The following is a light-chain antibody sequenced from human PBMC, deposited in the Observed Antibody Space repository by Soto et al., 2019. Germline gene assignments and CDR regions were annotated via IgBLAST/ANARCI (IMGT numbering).Light chain of an antibody. Sequence: QSALTQPPSVSATPGQGVILSCSGGDSNIGSTAVNWYQQLPGTAPRLLIYSSNQRPSGVPDRISGSKSGTSASLAISGLQSEDEADYYCAAWDDDLHVWLFGGGTQLTVL. J-gene: IGLJ3*02. CDR1: DSNIGSTA. CDR2: SSN. V-gene: IGLV1-44*01. CDR3: AAWDDDLHVWL.